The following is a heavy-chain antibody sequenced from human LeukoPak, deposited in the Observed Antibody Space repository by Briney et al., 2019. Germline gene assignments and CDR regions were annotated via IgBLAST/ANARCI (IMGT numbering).Heavy chain of an antibody. Sequence: SETLSLTCTVSGGSISSNSYYWGWIRQPPGKGLEWIGSIYYSGSTYYNPSLKSRVTISVDTSKNQFSLKLSSVTAAGTAVYYCASTDLDRYCSSTSCYLGWFDPWGQGTLVTVSS. CDR2: IYYSGST. V-gene: IGHV4-39*01. CDR3: ASTDLDRYCSSTSCYLGWFDP. D-gene: IGHD2-2*01. J-gene: IGHJ5*02. CDR1: GGSISSNSYY.